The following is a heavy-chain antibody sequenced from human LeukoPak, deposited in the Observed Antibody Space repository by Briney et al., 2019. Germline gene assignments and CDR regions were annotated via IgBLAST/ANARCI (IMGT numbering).Heavy chain of an antibody. CDR1: GYTFTTYS. Sequence: GASVKVSCKASGYTFTTYSISWVRQAPGQGLEWMGWINTQNGKTNYAQKVQGRVTMATDTSTSTAYLELRSLRSDDTAVYFCARKGCFGDCYLFDYWGQGTLATVSS. CDR2: INTQNGKT. V-gene: IGHV1-18*01. D-gene: IGHD2-21*02. CDR3: ARKGCFGDCYLFDY. J-gene: IGHJ4*02.